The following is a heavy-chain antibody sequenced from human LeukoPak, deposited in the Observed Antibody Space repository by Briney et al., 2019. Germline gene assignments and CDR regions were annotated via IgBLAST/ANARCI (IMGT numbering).Heavy chain of an antibody. CDR1: GFNFNDYS. CDR3: ARSRRPYGDYDY. CDR2: ITVSSSYI. V-gene: IGHV3-21*01. J-gene: IGHJ4*02. D-gene: IGHD4-17*01. Sequence: PGGSLRLSCAASGFNFNDYSMNWVRQAPGKGLEWVSSITVSSSYIYYADSVKGRFTISRDNAKHSVYLQMNSLRAEDTAVYYCARSRRPYGDYDYWGQGILVTVSS.